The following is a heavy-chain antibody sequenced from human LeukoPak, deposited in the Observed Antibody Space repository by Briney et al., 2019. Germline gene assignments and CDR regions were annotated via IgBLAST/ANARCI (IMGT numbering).Heavy chain of an antibody. V-gene: IGHV1-69*01. CDR3: AREFFTIFGVVIPRYGMDV. J-gene: IGHJ6*02. Sequence: SVKVSCKASGGTFSSYAISWVRQAPGQGLEWMGGIIPIFGTANYAQKFQGRVTITADESTSTAYMELSSLRSEDTAVYYCAREFFTIFGVVIPRYGMDVWGQGTTVTVPS. CDR2: IIPIFGTA. CDR1: GGTFSSYA. D-gene: IGHD3-3*01.